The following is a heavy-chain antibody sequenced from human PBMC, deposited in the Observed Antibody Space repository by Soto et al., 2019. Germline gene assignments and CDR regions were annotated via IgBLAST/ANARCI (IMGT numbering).Heavy chain of an antibody. J-gene: IGHJ5*02. CDR3: ARLQGAFFFTTYNWFDP. D-gene: IGHD1-26*01. V-gene: IGHV4-39*01. Sequence: PSEALSLTCTVSGDSISSSIYYWGWIRHPPGKGLEWIGDIYYSGTTHYNPSLKSRVTISIDTSKNQFSLHLRSVTAADTAVYYCARLQGAFFFTTYNWFDPWGQGTKVTVSS. CDR1: GDSISSSIYY. CDR2: IYYSGTT.